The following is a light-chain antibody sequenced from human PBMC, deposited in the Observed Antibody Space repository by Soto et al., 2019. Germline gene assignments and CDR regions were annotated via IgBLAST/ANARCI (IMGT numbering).Light chain of an antibody. Sequence: EIVLTQSPGTLSLSPGERATLCCRASQSVSSSYLAWYQQKPGQAPRLLIYGASSRATGIPDRFSGSGSGTDFTLTISRLEPEDFAVYYCQQYGSSPLVTFGPGTKVDIK. CDR1: QSVSSSY. CDR2: GAS. V-gene: IGKV3-20*01. J-gene: IGKJ3*01. CDR3: QQYGSSPLVT.